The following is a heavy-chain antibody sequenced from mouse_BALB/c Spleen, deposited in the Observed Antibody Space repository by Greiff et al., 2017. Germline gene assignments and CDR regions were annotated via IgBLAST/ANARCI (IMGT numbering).Heavy chain of an antibody. D-gene: IGHD1-2*01. CDR3: ARDELTTAPYYFDY. V-gene: IGHV7-1*02. CDR2: SRNKANDYTT. CDR1: GFTFSDFY. J-gene: IGHJ2*01. Sequence: EVKVVESGGGLVQPGGSLRLSCATSGFTFSDFYMEWVRQPPGKRLEWIAASRNKANDYTTEYSASVKGRFIVSRDTSQSILYLQMNALRAEDTAIYYCARDELTTAPYYFDYWGQGTTLTVSS.